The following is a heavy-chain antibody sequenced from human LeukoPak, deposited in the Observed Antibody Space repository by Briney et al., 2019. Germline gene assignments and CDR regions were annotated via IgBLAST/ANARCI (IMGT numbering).Heavy chain of an antibody. CDR2: INHSGST. CDR3: ARSGYREGADALDI. D-gene: IGHD5-18*01. Sequence: SETLSLTCAVYGGSFSGYYWSWIRQPPGKGLEWIGEINHSGSTNYNPSLKSRVTISVDTSKNQFSLKLSSVNAADTAVYYCARSGYREGADALDIWGLGTMVTVSS. V-gene: IGHV4-34*01. J-gene: IGHJ3*02. CDR1: GGSFSGYY.